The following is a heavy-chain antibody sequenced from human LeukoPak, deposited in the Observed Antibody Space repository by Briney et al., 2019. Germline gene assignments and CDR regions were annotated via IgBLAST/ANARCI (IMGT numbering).Heavy chain of an antibody. CDR3: ARDIYSSSPEGVDV. D-gene: IGHD6-6*01. V-gene: IGHV3-11*01. CDR2: ISTTGSTI. J-gene: IGHJ6*02. CDR1: GFTFTDYY. Sequence: GGSLRLSCVACGFTFTDYYISLIRLAPGKGLEWVSYISTTGSTIYYADSVKGRFTISRDNARNSVFLQMNSLRGEDTAVYYCARDIYSSSPEGVDVWGQGTTVTVSS.